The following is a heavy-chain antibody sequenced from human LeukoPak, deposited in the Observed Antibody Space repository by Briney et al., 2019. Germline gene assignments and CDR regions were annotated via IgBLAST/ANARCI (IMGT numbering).Heavy chain of an antibody. J-gene: IGHJ4*02. CDR3: AKGNNSLSFNFDY. CDR1: GLLLKYAA. V-gene: IGHV3-43*02. Sequence: GGSLRLFCSASGLLLKYAAMAWVRQAPGKGLGWDSLVLGDGGVTHYADYVKGRFTISRDNSKNSLYLQMSSLRVADIAFYYCAKGNNSLSFNFDYWGQGTLVTVSS. CDR2: VLGDGGVT. D-gene: IGHD2/OR15-2a*01.